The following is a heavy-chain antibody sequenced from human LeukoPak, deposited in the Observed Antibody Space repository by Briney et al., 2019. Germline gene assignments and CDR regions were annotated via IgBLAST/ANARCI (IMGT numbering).Heavy chain of an antibody. CDR2: ITWNSGTI. V-gene: IGHV3-9*01. J-gene: IGHJ3*02. CDR3: AKDVRGDSADAFDI. Sequence: GRSLRLSCATSGFNFDNYAMHWVRQAPGKGLAWVSGITWNSGTIGYADSVKGRFTISRDNAKSSLYLQMNSLRAEDTALYYCAKDVRGDSADAFDIWGQGTMVTVSS. D-gene: IGHD2-21*02. CDR1: GFNFDNYA.